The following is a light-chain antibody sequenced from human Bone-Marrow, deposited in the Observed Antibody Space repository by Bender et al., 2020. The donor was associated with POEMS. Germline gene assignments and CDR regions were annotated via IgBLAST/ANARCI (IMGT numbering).Light chain of an antibody. CDR3: QAADSSVTSVL. CDR2: KDT. V-gene: IGLV3-25*03. CDR1: ALSKQY. Sequence: SSELTQSPSVSVSPGQTARITCSGEALSKQYSYWYQKKPGQAPALVIFKDTERPSGIPERFSGSSSGTTVTLTIRGVQAEDEADYYCQAADSSVTSVLFGGGTKLSVL. J-gene: IGLJ3*02.